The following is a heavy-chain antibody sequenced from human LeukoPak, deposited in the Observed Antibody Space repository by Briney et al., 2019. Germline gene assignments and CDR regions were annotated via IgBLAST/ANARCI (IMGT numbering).Heavy chain of an antibody. J-gene: IGHJ3*02. Sequence: GESVKISCKGSGYSFTSYWIGCVRQMPGKSLEWMGIIYPGDSDTRYSPSFQGQVTISADKSISTAYLQWSSLKASDTAMYYCARLRRVGDSSGYGPYDAFDIWGQGTMVTVSS. CDR3: ARLRRVGDSSGYGPYDAFDI. CDR2: IYPGDSDT. D-gene: IGHD3-22*01. CDR1: GYSFTSYW. V-gene: IGHV5-51*01.